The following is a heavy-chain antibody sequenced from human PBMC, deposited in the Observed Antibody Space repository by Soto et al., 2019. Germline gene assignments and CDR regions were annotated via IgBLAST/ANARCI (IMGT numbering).Heavy chain of an antibody. Sequence: GGSLRLSCAASGFTFSNYGMHWVRQAPGKGLEWVAVISYDGSNKYYADSVKGRFTISRDNSKNTLYLQMNSLRAEDTAVYYCSMTPNTMIVVVITNPFFDYWGQGTLVTVSS. CDR1: GFTFSNYG. D-gene: IGHD3-22*01. CDR3: SMTPNTMIVVVITNPFFDY. V-gene: IGHV3-30*03. J-gene: IGHJ4*02. CDR2: ISYDGSNK.